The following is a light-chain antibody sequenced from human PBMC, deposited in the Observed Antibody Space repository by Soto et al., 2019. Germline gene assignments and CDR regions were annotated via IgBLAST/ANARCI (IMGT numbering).Light chain of an antibody. CDR3: SSYTSSTTFV. Sequence: QSALTQPASVSGSPGQSITISCTGTSSDVGGYKYVSWYQHHPGKGPKLMLYDVSNRPSGVSNRFSGSKSGNTASLTISGLQAEDEAYYYCSSYTSSTTFVFGTGTKLTVL. CDR1: SSDVGGYKY. J-gene: IGLJ1*01. CDR2: DVS. V-gene: IGLV2-14*01.